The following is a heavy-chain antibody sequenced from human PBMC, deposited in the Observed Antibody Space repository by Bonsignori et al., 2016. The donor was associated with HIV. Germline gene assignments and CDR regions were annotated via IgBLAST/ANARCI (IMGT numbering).Heavy chain of an antibody. J-gene: IGHJ4*02. D-gene: IGHD3-22*01. V-gene: IGHV4-59*01. CDR2: IYYSGST. Sequence: RQAPGKGLEWIGYIYYSGSTNYNPSLKSRVTISVDTSKNQFSLKLNSVTAADTAVYYCARKEDFYDSSGHFDYWGQGALVTVSS. CDR3: ARKEDFYDSSGHFDY.